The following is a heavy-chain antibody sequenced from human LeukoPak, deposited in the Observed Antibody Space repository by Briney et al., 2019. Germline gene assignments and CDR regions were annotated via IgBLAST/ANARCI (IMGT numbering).Heavy chain of an antibody. Sequence: SETLSLTCSVSGGPITSSSYYWSWIQQPPGKGLEWIGFIYYSGSTNYNPSLRSRVTISVDTSKNQFSLKLSTVTEADTAVYYCARRGYFDYWGQGTLVTVSS. J-gene: IGHJ4*02. CDR2: IYYSGST. V-gene: IGHV4-61*01. CDR3: ARRGYFDY. CDR1: GGPITSSSYY.